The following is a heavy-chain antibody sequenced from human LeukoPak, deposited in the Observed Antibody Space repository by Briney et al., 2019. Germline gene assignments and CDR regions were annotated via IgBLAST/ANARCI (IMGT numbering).Heavy chain of an antibody. D-gene: IGHD2-8*02. V-gene: IGHV3-48*02. J-gene: IGHJ4*02. CDR3: VTRYCSVGVCYLIY. CDR2: ISSGSTTI. CDR1: GFTFSSYG. Sequence: PGGSLRLSCAASGFTFSSYGMNWVRQAPGKGLEWVSYISSGSTTIYYADSVKGRFTISRDNAENSLYLQMSSLRDEDTAVYYCVTRYCSVGVCYLIYWGQGTLVTVSS.